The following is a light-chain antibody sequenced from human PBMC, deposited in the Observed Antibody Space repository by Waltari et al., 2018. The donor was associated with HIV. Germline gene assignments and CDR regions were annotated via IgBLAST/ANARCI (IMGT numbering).Light chain of an antibody. CDR2: RND. V-gene: IGLV1-47*01. J-gene: IGLJ6*01. Sequence: QSGLRQPPSTSRPPGQRVVISCSGSSSNVGQNYVSWFQQLPGAAPRLPIYRNDRRPSGVPDRFTAAKSGTSASLVISGLRSDDEADYFCASWDDALSSWLFGGGTKLTVL. CDR3: ASWDDALSSWL. CDR1: SSNVGQNY.